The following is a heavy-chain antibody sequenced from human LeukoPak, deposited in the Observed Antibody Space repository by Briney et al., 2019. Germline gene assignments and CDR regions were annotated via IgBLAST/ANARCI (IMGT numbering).Heavy chain of an antibody. D-gene: IGHD1-26*01. V-gene: IGHV4-38-2*02. CDR2: IFHSGKT. Sequence: SETLSLTCNVSGFSINIGYYWGWIRQPPGKGLEWIGSIFHSGKTYYNSSLKSRVTISVDTSNNQFSLKMTSVTAADTAVYYCATMYSGSNFPFDSWGQGTLVTVSS. J-gene: IGHJ4*02. CDR3: ATMYSGSNFPFDS. CDR1: GFSINIGYY.